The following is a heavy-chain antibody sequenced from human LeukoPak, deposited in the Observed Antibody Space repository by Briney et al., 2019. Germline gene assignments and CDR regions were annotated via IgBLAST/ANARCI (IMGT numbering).Heavy chain of an antibody. D-gene: IGHD3-22*01. CDR3: ARCFPRCDSSDY. Sequence: ASVKVSCKASGYTFTSYAMNWVRQAPGQGLEWMGWINTNTGNPTYAQGFTGRFLFSLETSVSTVYLQISSLKAEDTAVYYCARCFPRCDSSDYWGQGTLVTVSS. CDR2: INTNTGNP. J-gene: IGHJ4*02. CDR1: GYTFTSYA. V-gene: IGHV7-4-1*02.